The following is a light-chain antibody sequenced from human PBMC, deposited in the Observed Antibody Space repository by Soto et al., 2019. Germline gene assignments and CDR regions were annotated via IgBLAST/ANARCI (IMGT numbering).Light chain of an antibody. J-gene: IGKJ1*01. CDR2: GTS. V-gene: IGKV1-27*01. CDR3: QKYYRGPRT. Sequence: DIQMTQSPSSLSASPGDRATITCRASQSISNSLAWYQQKPGQVPKLLIYGTSTMPSGIPARFSGSGSGTDFTLTISSLQPEDVAFYYCQKYYRGPRTFGQGTKVEIK. CDR1: QSISNS.